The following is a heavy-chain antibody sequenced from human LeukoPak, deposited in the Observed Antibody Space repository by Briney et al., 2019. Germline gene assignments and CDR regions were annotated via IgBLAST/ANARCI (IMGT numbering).Heavy chain of an antibody. CDR2: IYYTGST. Sequence: PSETLSLTCTVSGGSISSYYWSWLRQPPGKGLEWIGCIYYTGSTNYNPSLKSRVTISVDTSKNQFSLMLSSVTAADTAVYYCARSAADDHFDYWGQGTLVTVSS. CDR1: GGSISSYY. D-gene: IGHD6-13*01. J-gene: IGHJ4*02. CDR3: ARSAADDHFDY. V-gene: IGHV4-59*01.